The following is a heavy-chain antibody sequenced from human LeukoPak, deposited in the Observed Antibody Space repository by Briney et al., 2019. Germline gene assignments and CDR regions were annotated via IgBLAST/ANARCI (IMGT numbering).Heavy chain of an antibody. CDR1: GASISSYY. CDR3: ARLGQPNAFDI. D-gene: IGHD3-16*01. J-gene: IGHJ3*02. CDR2: FHYSGNT. V-gene: IGHV4-59*08. Sequence: SETLSLTCTVSGASISSYYWTWIRQPPGKGLESIGYFHYSGNTNFSPSLKSRVTISVDTTNYQFSLKLTSVTAADTAVYYCARLGQPNAFDIWGQGTMVTVSS.